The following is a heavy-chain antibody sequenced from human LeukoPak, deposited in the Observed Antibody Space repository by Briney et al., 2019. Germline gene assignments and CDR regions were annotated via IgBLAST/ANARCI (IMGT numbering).Heavy chain of an antibody. V-gene: IGHV1-2*02. CDR1: GYTFTDYY. J-gene: IGHJ4*02. CDR2: INPNSGGT. CDR3: ARASYYYDSSGYPGYYFDY. Sequence: ASVKVSCTASGYTFTDYYMHWVRQAPGQGLEWMGWINPNSGGTNYAQKFQGRVTMTRDTSISTAYMELSRLRSDDTAVYYCARASYYYDSSGYPGYYFDYWGQGTLVTVSS. D-gene: IGHD3-22*01.